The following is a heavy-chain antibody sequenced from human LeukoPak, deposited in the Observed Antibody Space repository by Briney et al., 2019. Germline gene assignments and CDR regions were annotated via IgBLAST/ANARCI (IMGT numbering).Heavy chain of an antibody. J-gene: IGHJ3*02. CDR2: IITHNGNT. D-gene: IGHD6-19*01. CDR3: AREGGGSGSRPKRAFDI. Sequence: ASVKVSCKASGYTFTSYGISWVRQAPGQGLEWMGWIITHNGNTNYAQKFQGRVTMTRDTSISTAYMELSRLRSDDTAVYYCAREGGGSGSRPKRAFDIWGQGTMVTVSS. V-gene: IGHV1-18*01. CDR1: GYTFTSYG.